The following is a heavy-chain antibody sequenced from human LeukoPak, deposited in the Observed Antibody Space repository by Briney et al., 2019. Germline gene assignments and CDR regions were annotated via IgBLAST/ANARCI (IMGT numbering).Heavy chain of an antibody. J-gene: IGHJ5*02. CDR1: GYTLTELS. CDR2: FDPEDGET. Sequence: ASVKVSCKVSGYTLTELSMHWVRQAPGKGLEWMGGFDPEDGETIYAQKFQGRVTITADRSTSTVHMELNSLTSEDTAVYYCARGGDWFGPWGQGSLVTVSS. D-gene: IGHD3-10*01. CDR3: ARGGDWFGP. V-gene: IGHV1-24*01.